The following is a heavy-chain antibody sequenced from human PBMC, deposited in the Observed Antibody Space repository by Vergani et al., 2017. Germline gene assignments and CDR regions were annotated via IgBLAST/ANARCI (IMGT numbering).Heavy chain of an antibody. CDR1: GYSFTSYW. V-gene: IGHV5-51*01. D-gene: IGHD6-19*01. CDR3: ARLVAVAGMSSGAFDI. J-gene: IGHJ3*02. Sequence: EVQLVQSGAEVKKPGESLKISCKGSGYSFTSYWIGWVRQMPGKGLEWMGIIYPGDSDTRYSPSFQGQVTISADKSISTAYLQWSSLKASDTAMYYCARLVAVAGMSSGAFDIWGQGIMVTVSS. CDR2: IYPGDSDT.